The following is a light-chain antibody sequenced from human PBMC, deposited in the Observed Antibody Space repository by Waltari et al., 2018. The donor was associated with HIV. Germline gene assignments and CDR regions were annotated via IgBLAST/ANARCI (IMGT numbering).Light chain of an antibody. V-gene: IGKV2-28*01. Sequence: DIVMTQSPLSLPVTPGEPASISCRSSQSLLHSNGYNYLDWYLQKPGQSPQLLIYLGSNRASEVPDRFSGSGSGTDFTLKISRVEAEDVGVYYCMQALQTPLTFGGGTKVEIK. CDR1: QSLLHSNGYNY. CDR3: MQALQTPLT. J-gene: IGKJ4*01. CDR2: LGS.